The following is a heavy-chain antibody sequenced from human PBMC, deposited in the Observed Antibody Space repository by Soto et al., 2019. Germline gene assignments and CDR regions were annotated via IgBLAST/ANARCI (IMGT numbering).Heavy chain of an antibody. D-gene: IGHD5-18*01. J-gene: IGHJ4*02. CDR1: GYTFTSYA. CDR3: ARDSLGYSYGYVPFDY. CDR2: INAGNGNT. Sequence: ASVKVSWKASGYTFTSYAMHWVRQAPGQRLEWVGWINAGNGNTKYSQKFQGRVTITRDTSASTAYMELSSLRSEDTAVYYCARDSLGYSYGYVPFDYWGQGTLVPVSS. V-gene: IGHV1-3*01.